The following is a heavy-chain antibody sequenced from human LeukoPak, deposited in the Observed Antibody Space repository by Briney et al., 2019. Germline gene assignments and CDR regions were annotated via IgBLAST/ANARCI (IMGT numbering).Heavy chain of an antibody. J-gene: IGHJ4*02. V-gene: IGHV5-51*01. CDR3: AIMTSYGGTSYFDY. CDR1: GYRFTSYW. CDR2: VFPGASDT. D-gene: IGHD4-23*01. Sequence: GESLKISCEASGYRFTSYWIAWVRQMPGKGLEWMGIVFPGASDTRYSPSFQGQVTISADKSISTAYLQWSSLKASDTAMYYCAIMTSYGGTSYFDYWGQGTLVTVSS.